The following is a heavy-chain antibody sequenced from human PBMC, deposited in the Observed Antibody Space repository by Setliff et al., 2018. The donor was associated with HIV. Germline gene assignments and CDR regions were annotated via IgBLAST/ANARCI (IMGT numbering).Heavy chain of an antibody. V-gene: IGHV3-15*01. J-gene: IGHJ4*02. CDR1: GFFFKNAW. Sequence: AGGSLRLSCAASGFFFKNAWMSWVRQAPGKGLEWIGRIKSEADGGTEESAAFLKGRFTISRDDSKNTLFLQMRGLSAEDTALYYCTTAGHGSLDFDYWGQGTRVTVSS. CDR3: TTAGHGSLDFDY. D-gene: IGHD1-1*01. CDR2: IKSEADGGTE.